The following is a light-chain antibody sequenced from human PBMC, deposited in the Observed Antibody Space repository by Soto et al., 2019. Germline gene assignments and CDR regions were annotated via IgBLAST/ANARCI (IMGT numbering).Light chain of an antibody. J-gene: IGKJ2*01. CDR2: KQS. CDR1: QSIGNW. CDR3: QQYGNYSPYT. V-gene: IGKV1-5*03. Sequence: DIQMTQSPSTLSASVGDRVTITCRASQSIGNWLAWYQHKPGKAPKLLIYKQSNVESGVPSRISGSGSGIEFTLTINSLQPDDFSPYYCQQYGNYSPYTFGQGTKLEIK.